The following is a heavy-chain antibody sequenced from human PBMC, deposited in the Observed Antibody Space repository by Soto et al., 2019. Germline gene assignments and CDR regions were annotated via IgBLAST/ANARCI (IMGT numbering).Heavy chain of an antibody. CDR3: GTTGGFGCYSWFDR. J-gene: IGHJ5*02. Sequence: SVKVSCTAPGGTFSSYTLNSVQQEPGQGLEWMGRIIPILGIANYAQKFQVRVTITADRSTTTAYMELNSLRSEDTAVYYSGTTGGFGCYSWFDRWGKGTLVTV. CDR1: GGTFSSYT. D-gene: IGHD3-10*01. V-gene: IGHV1-69*02. CDR2: IIPILGIA.